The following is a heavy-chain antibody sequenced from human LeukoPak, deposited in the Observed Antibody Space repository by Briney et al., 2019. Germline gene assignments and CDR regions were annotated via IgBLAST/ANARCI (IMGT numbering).Heavy chain of an antibody. CDR1: GGSISSGDYY. Sequence: PSETLSLTCTVSGGSISSGDYYWSWIRQPPGKGLEWIGYIYYSGSTYYNPSLKSRVTISVDTSKNQFSLKLSSVTAADTAVYYCARDGGIEGAAHYDYWGQGTLVTVSS. J-gene: IGHJ4*02. V-gene: IGHV4-30-4*01. CDR2: IYYSGST. D-gene: IGHD1-26*01. CDR3: ARDGGIEGAAHYDY.